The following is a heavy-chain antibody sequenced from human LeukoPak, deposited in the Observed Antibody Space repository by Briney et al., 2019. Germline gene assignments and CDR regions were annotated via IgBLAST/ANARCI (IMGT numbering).Heavy chain of an antibody. CDR1: GGSFSGYY. D-gene: IGHD3-22*01. V-gene: IGHV4-34*01. Sequence: SETLSLTCAVYGGSFSGYYWSWIRQPPGKGLEWMGEINHSGSTNYNPSLKSRVTISVDTSKNQFSLKLSSVTAADTAVYYCARGEDSSDYYYSFDYWGQGTLVTVSS. CDR2: INHSGST. CDR3: ARGEDSSDYYYSFDY. J-gene: IGHJ4*02.